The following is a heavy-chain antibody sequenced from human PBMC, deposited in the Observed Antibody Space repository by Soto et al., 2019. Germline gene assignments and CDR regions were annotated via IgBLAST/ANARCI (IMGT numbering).Heavy chain of an antibody. V-gene: IGHV3-30-3*01. D-gene: IGHD6-13*01. J-gene: IGHJ4*02. CDR1: GFTFSSYA. CDR3: ARDRSSWTIDY. CDR2: ISYDGSNK. Sequence: HPGGSLRLSCAASGFTFSSYAMHWVRQAPGKGLEWVAVISYDGSNKYYADSVKGRFTISRDNSKNTLYLQMNSLRAEDTAVYYCARDRSSWTIDYWGQGTLVTVSS.